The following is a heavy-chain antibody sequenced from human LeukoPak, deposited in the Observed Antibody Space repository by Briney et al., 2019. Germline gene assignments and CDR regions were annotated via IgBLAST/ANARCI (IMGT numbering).Heavy chain of an antibody. D-gene: IGHD6-19*01. CDR2: ISSSSSTI. V-gene: IGHV3-48*01. CDR3: ARDKAVAGSYFDY. CDR1: GFTFSSYS. J-gene: IGHJ4*02. Sequence: PGGPLRLSCAASGFTFSSYSMNWVRQAPGKGLEWVSYISSSSSTIYYADSVKGRFTISRDNAKNSLYLQMNSLRAEDTAVYYCARDKAVAGSYFDYWGQGTLVTVSS.